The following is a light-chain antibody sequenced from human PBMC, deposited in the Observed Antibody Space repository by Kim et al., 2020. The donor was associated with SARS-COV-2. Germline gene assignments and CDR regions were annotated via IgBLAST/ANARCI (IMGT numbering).Light chain of an antibody. CDR1: HGVSGW. Sequence: SASVGDRVTIACRVSHGVSGWVAWYQQKPEKAPKSLIYAASTLHSGVPPRFTGSGSGTDFTLTISSLQPEDFAIYYCQQYSTYPYTFGQGTKLEI. CDR3: QQYSTYPYT. V-gene: IGKV1D-16*01. J-gene: IGKJ2*01. CDR2: AAS.